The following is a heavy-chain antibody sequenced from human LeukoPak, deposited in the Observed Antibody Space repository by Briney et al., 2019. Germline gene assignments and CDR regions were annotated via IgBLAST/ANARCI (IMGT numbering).Heavy chain of an antibody. D-gene: IGHD4-4*01. CDR1: GGSFSGYY. CDR2: IYYSGST. V-gene: IGHV4-34*01. J-gene: IGHJ6*02. Sequence: SETLSLTCAVYGGSFSGYYWSWIRQPPGKGLEWIGSIYYSGSTYYNPSLKSRVTISVDTSKNQFSLKLSSVTAADTAVYYCARTTTAHYGMDVWGQGTTVTVSS. CDR3: ARTTTAHYGMDV.